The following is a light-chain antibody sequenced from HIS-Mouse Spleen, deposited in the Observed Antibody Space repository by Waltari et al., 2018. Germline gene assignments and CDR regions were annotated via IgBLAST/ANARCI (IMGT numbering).Light chain of an antibody. J-gene: IGLJ2*01. CDR2: EVS. Sequence: QSALTQPPSASGSPGQSVTISRTGTSSDVGGYHYVSCYQQHPGKAPKLMIYEVSKRPSGVPDRFSGSKSGNTASLTVSGLQAEDEADYYCSSYAGSNNLVFGGGTKLTVL. CDR1: SSDVGGYHY. CDR3: SSYAGSNNLV. V-gene: IGLV2-8*01.